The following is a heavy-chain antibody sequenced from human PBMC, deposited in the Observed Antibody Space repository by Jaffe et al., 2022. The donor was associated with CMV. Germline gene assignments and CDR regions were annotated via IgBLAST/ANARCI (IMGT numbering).Heavy chain of an antibody. CDR1: GYTFTTYF. CDR3: ARETYYSDSGNYHEGGSPHFDY. Sequence: QVQLVQSGAEMRKPGASVKISCKASGYTFTTYFIHWVRQAPGQGLEWMGIINPFDGSTTYAQNFQGRVTMTSDTSTSTVYAELSSLRSDDTALYYCARETYYSDSGNYHEGGSPHFDYWGQGALVTVSS. D-gene: IGHD3-10*01. CDR2: INPFDGST. V-gene: IGHV1-46*01. J-gene: IGHJ4*02.